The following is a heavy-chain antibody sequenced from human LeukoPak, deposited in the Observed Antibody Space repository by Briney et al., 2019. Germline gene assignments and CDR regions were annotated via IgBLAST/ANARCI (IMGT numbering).Heavy chain of an antibody. CDR3: ARDRVKGYCSGGSCRVGPDYYYYYYGMDV. Sequence: GGSLRLSCAASGFTFSSYSMNWVRQAPGKGLEWVSSISSSSSYIYYADSVKGRFTISRDNAKNSLYLQTNSLRAEDTAVYYCARDRVKGYCSGGSCRVGPDYYYYYYGMDVWGQGTTVTVSS. J-gene: IGHJ6*02. CDR1: GFTFSSYS. CDR2: ISSSSSYI. D-gene: IGHD2-15*01. V-gene: IGHV3-21*01.